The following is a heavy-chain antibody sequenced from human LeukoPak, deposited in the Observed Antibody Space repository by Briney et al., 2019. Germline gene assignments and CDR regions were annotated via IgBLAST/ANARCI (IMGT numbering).Heavy chain of an antibody. CDR2: INHSGST. D-gene: IGHD6-13*01. CDR3: ARAGGYSSSWGRYFDY. CDR1: GGSFSGYY. Sequence: SETLSLTCAVYGGSFSGYYWSWIRQPPGKGLEWIGEINHSGSTNYNPSLKSRVTISVDTSKNQFSLKLSSVTAADTAVYYCARAGGYSSSWGRYFDYWGQGTLVTVSS. J-gene: IGHJ4*02. V-gene: IGHV4-34*01.